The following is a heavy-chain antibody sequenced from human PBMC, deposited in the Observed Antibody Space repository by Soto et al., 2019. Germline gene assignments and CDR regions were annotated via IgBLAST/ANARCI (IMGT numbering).Heavy chain of an antibody. CDR3: AKDRRAGGNYGFYSDF. D-gene: IGHD1-7*01. J-gene: IGHJ4*02. Sequence: GVLRLSCAASGFTFSSYDMTWVRQAPGKGLEWVSFSSATGAGTYYADSVKGRFTISRDNSKNTLYLQMTSLRADDTAVYYCAKDRRAGGNYGFYSDFWGQGALVT. CDR1: GFTFSSYD. CDR2: SSATGAGT. V-gene: IGHV3-23*01.